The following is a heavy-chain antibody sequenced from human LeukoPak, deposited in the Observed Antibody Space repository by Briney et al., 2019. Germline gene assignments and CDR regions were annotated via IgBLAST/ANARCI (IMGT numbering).Heavy chain of an antibody. D-gene: IGHD6-13*01. CDR1: GFTFSSYG. Sequence: GRSLRLSCAASGFTFSSYGMHWVRQAPGKGLEWVAVISYDGSNKYYADSVKGRFTISRDNSKNTLYLQMNSLRAEDTAVYYCARDSHPMSSSWYYFDYWGQGTLVTVSS. V-gene: IGHV3-30*03. CDR2: ISYDGSNK. J-gene: IGHJ4*02. CDR3: ARDSHPMSSSWYYFDY.